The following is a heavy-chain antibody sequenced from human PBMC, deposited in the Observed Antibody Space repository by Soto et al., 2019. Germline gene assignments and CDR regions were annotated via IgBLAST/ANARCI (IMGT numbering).Heavy chain of an antibody. D-gene: IGHD2-15*01. V-gene: IGHV1-3*01. CDR1: GYTFTSYA. CDR2: INAGNGNT. J-gene: IGHJ4*02. CDR3: ARGPGGPDGPGDY. Sequence: QVQLVQSGAEVKKPGASVKVSCKASGYTFTSYAMHWVRQAPGQRLEWMGWINAGNGNTKYSQKFQGSVTITRDTSASTAYMELSSLRSKDTAVYYCARGPGGPDGPGDYWGQGTLVTVSS.